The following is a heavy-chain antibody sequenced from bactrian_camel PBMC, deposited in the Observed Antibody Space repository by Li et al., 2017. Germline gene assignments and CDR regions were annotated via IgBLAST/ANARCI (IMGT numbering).Heavy chain of an antibody. V-gene: IGHV3S40*01. D-gene: IGHD3*01. CDR2: ITSSGGTP. CDR1: GFTFSTYA. J-gene: IGHJ4*01. Sequence: VQLVESGGGLVQPGGSLRLSCAASGFTFSTYAMSWVRQAPGKGLEWVSLITSSGGTPLYADSVKGRFTISLDDAQRTTYLQMNRLKPEDTSMYYCASCTYNGRWTLAEYYFWGQGTQVTVS. CDR3: ASCTYNGRWTLAEYYF.